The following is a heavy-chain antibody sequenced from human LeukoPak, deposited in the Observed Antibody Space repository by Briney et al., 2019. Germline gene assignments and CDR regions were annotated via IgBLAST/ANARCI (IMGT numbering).Heavy chain of an antibody. CDR2: INPSGGST. D-gene: IGHD3-22*01. CDR3: ARALGSGYYYDPFDY. J-gene: IGHJ4*02. V-gene: IGHV1-46*01. CDR1: GYTFTSYY. Sequence: ASVKVSCKASGYTFTSYYMHWVRQAPGQGLEWMGIINPSGGSTSYAQKFQGRVTMTRDMSTSTVYMELSSLRSEDTAVYYCARALGSGYYYDPFDYWGQGTLVTVSS.